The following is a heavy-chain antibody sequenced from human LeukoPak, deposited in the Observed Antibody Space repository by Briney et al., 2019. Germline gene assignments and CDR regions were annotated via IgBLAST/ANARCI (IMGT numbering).Heavy chain of an antibody. CDR2: IIPIFGTA. CDR3: ARDRAYYDSSGYGFDP. CDR1: GGTFSSYA. V-gene: IGHV1-69*01. J-gene: IGHJ5*02. Sequence: ASVKVSCKASGGTFSSYAICWVRQAPGQGLEWMGGIIPIFGTANYAQKFQGRVTITADESTSTAYMELSSLRSEDTAVYYCARDRAYYDSSGYGFDPWGQGTLVTVSS. D-gene: IGHD3-22*01.